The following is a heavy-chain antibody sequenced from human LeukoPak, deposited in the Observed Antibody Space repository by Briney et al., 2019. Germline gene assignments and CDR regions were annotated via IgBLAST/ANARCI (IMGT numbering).Heavy chain of an antibody. J-gene: IGHJ6*03. Sequence: GTSVKVSCXASGFTFTSSAMQWGRQARVQRLGCIGWIVVGSGNTNYAQKFQERVTITRGMSTSTPYMELSSLRSEDTAVYYFAADPTNYDSFMDVWGKGTTVTVSS. CDR1: GFTFTSSA. CDR2: IVVGSGNT. CDR3: AADPTNYDSFMDV. D-gene: IGHD3-22*01. V-gene: IGHV1-58*02.